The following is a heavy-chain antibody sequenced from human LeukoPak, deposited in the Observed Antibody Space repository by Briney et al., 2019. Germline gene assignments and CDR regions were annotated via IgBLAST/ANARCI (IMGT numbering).Heavy chain of an antibody. J-gene: IGHJ4*02. CDR1: GGTFSSYA. V-gene: IGHV1-69*05. CDR2: IIPIFGTA. D-gene: IGHD1-1*01. CDR3: ARGPELERFDY. Sequence: SVKVSCKASGGTFSSYATSWVRQAPGQGLEWMGGIIPIFGTANYAQKFQGRVTITTDESTSTAYMELSSLRSEDTAVYYCARGPELERFDYWGQGTLVTVSS.